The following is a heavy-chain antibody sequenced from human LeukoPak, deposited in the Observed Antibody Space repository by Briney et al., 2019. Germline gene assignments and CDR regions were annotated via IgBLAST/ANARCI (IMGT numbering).Heavy chain of an antibody. Sequence: SETLSLTCTVSGGSISIYYWSWIRQPPGKGLEWIGYIYYSGSTNYNPSLKSRVTISVDTSKNQFSLKLSSVTAADTAVYYCARLPMIVGTYDDYWGQGTLVTVSS. CDR1: GGSISIYY. D-gene: IGHD3-22*01. CDR2: IYYSGST. J-gene: IGHJ4*02. V-gene: IGHV4-59*08. CDR3: ARLPMIVGTYDDY.